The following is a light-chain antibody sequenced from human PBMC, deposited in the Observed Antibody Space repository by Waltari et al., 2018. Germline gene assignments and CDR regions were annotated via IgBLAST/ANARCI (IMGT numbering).Light chain of an antibody. Sequence: EIVMTQSPATLSLSPGKTATISCRTSQSVSSKLAWYQQKPGQAPRLLIYGASSRATGIPDRFSGSGSGTDFTLTISSLEPEDFAVYYCQETSNLSRTFGQGTKVEIK. V-gene: IGKV3D-7*01. J-gene: IGKJ1*01. CDR2: GAS. CDR3: QETSNLSRT. CDR1: QSVSSK.